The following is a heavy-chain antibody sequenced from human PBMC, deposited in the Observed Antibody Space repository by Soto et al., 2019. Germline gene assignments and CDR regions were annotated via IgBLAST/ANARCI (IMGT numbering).Heavy chain of an antibody. V-gene: IGHV4-59*08. CDR1: GGSISSYY. D-gene: IGHD6-19*01. CDR3: ARLGYSSGWSLFDN. Sequence: QVQLQESGPGLVKPSETLSLTCTASGGSISSYYWSWIRQPPGKGLEWIGYIYYSGSTNYNPCLKSRVTISVDTSKNQFSLKLSSVTAADTAVYYCARLGYSSGWSLFDNWGQGTLVTVSS. J-gene: IGHJ4*02. CDR2: IYYSGST.